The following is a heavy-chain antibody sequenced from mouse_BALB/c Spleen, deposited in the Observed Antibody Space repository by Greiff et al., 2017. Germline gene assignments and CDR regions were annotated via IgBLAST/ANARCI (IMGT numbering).Heavy chain of an antibody. V-gene: IGHV14-3*02. CDR2: IDPANGNT. Sequence: EVQLQQSGAELVKPGASVKLSCTASGFNIKDTYMHWVKQRPEQGLEWIGRIDPANGNTKYDPKFQGKATITADTSSNTAYLQLSSLTSEDTAVYYCARADGYPWFAYWGQGTLVTVSA. CDR1: GFNIKDTY. D-gene: IGHD2-3*01. CDR3: ARADGYPWFAY. J-gene: IGHJ3*01.